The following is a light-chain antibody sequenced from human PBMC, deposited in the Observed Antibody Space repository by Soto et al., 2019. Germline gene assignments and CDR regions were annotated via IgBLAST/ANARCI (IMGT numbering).Light chain of an antibody. J-gene: IGKJ2*01. CDR3: LQHNSYPYT. CDR2: DTS. CDR1: QDISRF. Sequence: DVQMTQSPSAVSASVGDRVTITCRASQDISRFVAWFQQKPGKAPERLIYDTSSLQPGVPSRFSGSGSGTEFTLAISGLQPEDFATYYCLQHNSYPYTVGQGTKVDIK. V-gene: IGKV1-17*03.